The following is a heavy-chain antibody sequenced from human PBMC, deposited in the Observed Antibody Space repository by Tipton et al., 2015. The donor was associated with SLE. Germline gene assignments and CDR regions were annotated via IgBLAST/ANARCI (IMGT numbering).Heavy chain of an antibody. CDR3: AIRYCSSTSCYKGYGMDV. Sequence: LRLSCTVSGGSISSHYWSWIRQPPGKGLEWIGYIYYSGSTNYNPSLKSRVTISVDTSKNQFSLKLSSVTAADTAVYYCAIRYCSSTSCYKGYGMDVWGQGTTVTVSS. CDR2: IYYSGST. J-gene: IGHJ6*02. CDR1: GGSISSHY. D-gene: IGHD2-2*02. V-gene: IGHV4-59*11.